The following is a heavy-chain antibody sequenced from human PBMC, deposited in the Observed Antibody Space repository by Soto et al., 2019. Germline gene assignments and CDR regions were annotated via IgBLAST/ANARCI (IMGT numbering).Heavy chain of an antibody. J-gene: IGHJ4*02. V-gene: IGHV5-51*01. CDR3: ARHGPSAPRGFLDS. CDR1: GDSFSRYW. D-gene: IGHD3-3*01. Sequence: GASLKISCKASGDSFSRYWIGWVRQMTGRGLEWMGIIYPGDSDTRYSPSFQGQVTISVDTSKNQFSLKVSSVTAADTAVYYCARHGPSAPRGFLDSWGQGTLVTVSS. CDR2: IYPGDSDT.